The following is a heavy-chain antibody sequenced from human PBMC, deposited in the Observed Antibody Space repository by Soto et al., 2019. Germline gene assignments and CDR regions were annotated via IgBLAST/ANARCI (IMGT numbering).Heavy chain of an antibody. Sequence: TWGALVVGCASSGFTFSIYGMRWVRQAPGKGLEWVAVIWYDGSNKYYADSVKGRFTISRDNSKNTLCLQMNSLRAEDTAVYYCARDVAAAGFFDYWGQGTLVTVS. CDR2: IWYDGSNK. CDR3: ARDVAAAGFFDY. V-gene: IGHV3-33*01. CDR1: GFTFSIYG. J-gene: IGHJ4*02. D-gene: IGHD6-13*01.